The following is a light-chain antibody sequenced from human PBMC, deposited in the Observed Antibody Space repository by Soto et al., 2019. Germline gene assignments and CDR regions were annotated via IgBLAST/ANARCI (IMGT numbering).Light chain of an antibody. CDR3: QQYGSSPPIT. V-gene: IGKV3-20*01. J-gene: IGKJ5*01. CDR2: GAS. Sequence: EIMLTQSPGTLSLFPGERATLSCRASQSVSSNYLAWYQQKPGQAPRLLIYGASSRATGIPDRFSGSGSGTDFTLTSSRLEPEDLAVYYCQQYGSSPPITFGQGTRLEIK. CDR1: QSVSSNY.